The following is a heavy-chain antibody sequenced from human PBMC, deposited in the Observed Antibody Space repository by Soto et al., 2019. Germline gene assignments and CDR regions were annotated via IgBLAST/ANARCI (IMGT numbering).Heavy chain of an antibody. CDR3: ARATDYYDSSGYFGY. CDR1: GGTFSSYA. CDR2: IIPIFGTA. V-gene: IGHV1-69*13. J-gene: IGHJ4*02. D-gene: IGHD3-22*01. Sequence: RASVKVSCKASGGTFSSYAISWVRQAPGQGLEWMGGIIPIFGTANYAQKFQGRVTITADESTSTAYMELSSLRSEDTAVYYCARATDYYDSSGYFGYWGQGTLVTVSS.